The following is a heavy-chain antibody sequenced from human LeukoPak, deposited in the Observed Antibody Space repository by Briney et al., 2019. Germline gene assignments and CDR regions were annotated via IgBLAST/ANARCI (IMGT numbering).Heavy chain of an antibody. V-gene: IGHV4-34*01. CDR1: GGSFSGYY. CDR2: INHSGST. CDR3: ARLIGTRPPFDY. J-gene: IGHJ4*02. Sequence: PSEPLSLICAVYGGSFSGYYWSWLRQPPGKGLEGIGEINHSGSTNYNPSLKSRVTISVDTSKNQFSLKLSSVTAADTAVYYCARLIGTRPPFDYWGQGTLVTVPS.